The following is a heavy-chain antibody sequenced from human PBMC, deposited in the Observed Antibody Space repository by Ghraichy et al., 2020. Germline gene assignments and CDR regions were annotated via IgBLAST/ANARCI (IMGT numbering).Heavy chain of an antibody. CDR3: AREGGGWIFDY. J-gene: IGHJ4*02. CDR1: GFTFSNYW. CDR2: IKQDGSEK. Sequence: GESLNISCAASGFTFSNYWMSWVRQAPGKGLEWVANIKQDGSEKNYVDSVKGRFTISRDNAKNSLYLQMNSLRAEDTAVYYCAREGGGWIFDYWGQGTLVTVSS. V-gene: IGHV3-7*03. D-gene: IGHD6-19*01.